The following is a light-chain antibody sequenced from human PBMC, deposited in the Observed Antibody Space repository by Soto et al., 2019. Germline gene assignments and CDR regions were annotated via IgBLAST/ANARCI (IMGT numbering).Light chain of an antibody. CDR1: RSVSSSY. V-gene: IGKV3-20*01. CDR3: QQYGTSPYT. J-gene: IGKJ2*01. Sequence: EIVLTQSPGTLALSPGERATLSCRASRSVSSSYLAWYQQKPGQAPRLLIYGASSRDTGIPDRFSGSGSGTDFTLIISRLEPEDFAVYFCQQYGTSPYTFGQGTKLEIK. CDR2: GAS.